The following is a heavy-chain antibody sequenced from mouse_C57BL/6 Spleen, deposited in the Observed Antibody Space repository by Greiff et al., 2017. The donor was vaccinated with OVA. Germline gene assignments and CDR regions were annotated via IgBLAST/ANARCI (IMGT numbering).Heavy chain of an antibody. CDR2: IDPSDSYT. Sequence: QVQLQQPGAELVKPGASVKLSCKASGYTFTSYWMQWVKQRPGQGLEWIGEIDPSDSYTNYNQKFKGKATLTVDTSSSPAYMQLSSLTSEDSGVYYCEGHVYGSRCGYAMDYWGQGTSVTVSS. V-gene: IGHV1-50*01. CDR1: GYTFTSYW. CDR3: EGHVYGSRCGYAMDY. D-gene: IGHD1-1*01. J-gene: IGHJ4*01.